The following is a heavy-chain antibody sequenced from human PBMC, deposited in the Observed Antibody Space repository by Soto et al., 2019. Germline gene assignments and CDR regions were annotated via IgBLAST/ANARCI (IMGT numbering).Heavy chain of an antibody. J-gene: IGHJ6*02. Sequence: GGSLRLSCAASGFTFSSYSMHWVRQAPGKGLEWVAVISFDGSNKYSADSVKGRFTISRDNSKNTLYLQMNSLRGEDTAVYYCARDRGYCSTNSCPHYYYYGMDVWGQGTTVTVSS. CDR2: ISFDGSNK. CDR3: ARDRGYCSTNSCPHYYYYGMDV. CDR1: GFTFSSYS. V-gene: IGHV3-30-3*01. D-gene: IGHD2-2*01.